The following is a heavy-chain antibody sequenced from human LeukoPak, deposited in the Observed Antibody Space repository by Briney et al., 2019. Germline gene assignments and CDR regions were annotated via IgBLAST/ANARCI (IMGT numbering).Heavy chain of an antibody. J-gene: IGHJ3*02. D-gene: IGHD2-2*01. CDR1: GFTFSDYY. V-gene: IGHV3-11*01. CDR2: ISSSGNTM. Sequence: GGSLRLSCAASGFTFSDYYMSWIRQAPGKGLEWVSCISSSGNTMYYADSVKGRLTISRDNAKNSLYLQMNSLRAEDTAVYYCARDPIYCSSTSCYRSNAFDIWGQGTMVTVSS. CDR3: ARDPIYCSSTSCYRSNAFDI.